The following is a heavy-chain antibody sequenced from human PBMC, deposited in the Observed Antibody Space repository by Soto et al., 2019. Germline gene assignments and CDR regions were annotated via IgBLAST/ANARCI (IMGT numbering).Heavy chain of an antibody. CDR1: GGTLINVA. V-gene: IGHV1-69*06. J-gene: IGHJ4*02. CDR2: IIPMFGTT. Sequence: SVKVSCKASGGTLINVAISWVRQAPGQGLEWMGGIIPMFGTTNYAQKFQGRVTIIADKSTSTVYMDLGSLTSKDTAFYYCAREGGSYFDNWGQGTLVTVSS. CDR3: AREGGSYFDN. D-gene: IGHD3-10*01.